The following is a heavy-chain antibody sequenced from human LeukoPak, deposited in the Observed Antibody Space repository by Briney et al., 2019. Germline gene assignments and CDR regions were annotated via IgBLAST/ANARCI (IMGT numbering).Heavy chain of an antibody. CDR2: ISYDGTTK. J-gene: IGHJ3*02. V-gene: IGHV3-30-3*01. CDR3: ARVRIVGATYDAFDI. D-gene: IGHD1-26*01. Sequence: GGSLRLSCAASGFTFSTYTMHWVRQAPGKGLEWVAVISYDGTTKYHADSVKGRFTISRDNSKNTLYLQMNTLRAEDTAVYHCARVRIVGATYDAFDIWGQGTMVTVSS. CDR1: GFTFSTYT.